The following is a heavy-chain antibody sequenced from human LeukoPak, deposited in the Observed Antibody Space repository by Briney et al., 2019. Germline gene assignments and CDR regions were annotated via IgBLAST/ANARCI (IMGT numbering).Heavy chain of an antibody. J-gene: IGHJ5*02. V-gene: IGHV4-39*01. CDR1: GGSISSSSYY. CDR3: ARSDVGATGGWFDP. CDR2: IYYSGST. D-gene: IGHD1-26*01. Sequence: SSETLSLTCTVSGGSISSSSYYWGWIRQPPGKGLEWIGSIYYSGSTYYNPSLKSRVTISVDTSKNQFSLKLSSVTAVDTTVYYCARSDVGATGGWFDPWGQGTLVTVSS.